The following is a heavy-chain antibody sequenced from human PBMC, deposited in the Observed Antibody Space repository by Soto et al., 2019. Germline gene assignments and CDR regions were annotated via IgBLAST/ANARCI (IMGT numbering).Heavy chain of an antibody. D-gene: IGHD3-9*01. CDR1: GYTFTSYA. CDR2: INAGNGNT. J-gene: IGHJ4*02. Sequence: ASVKVSCKASGYTFTSYAMHWVRQAPGQRLEWMGWINAGNGNTKYSQKFQGRVTITRDTSASTAYMELSSLRSEDTAVYYCARTHGENYDIFTGNSLWGQGTLVTVSS. V-gene: IGHV1-3*01. CDR3: ARTHGENYDIFTGNSL.